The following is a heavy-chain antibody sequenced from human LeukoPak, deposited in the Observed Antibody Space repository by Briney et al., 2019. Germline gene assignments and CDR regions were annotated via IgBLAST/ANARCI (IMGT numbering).Heavy chain of an antibody. D-gene: IGHD3-22*01. CDR1: GFTFSSYG. CDR2: IWYDGSNK. Sequence: PGRSLRLSCAASGFTFSSYGMHWVRQAPGKGLEWVAVIWYDGSNKYYADSVKGRFTISRDNSKNTLYLQMNSLRAEDTAVYHCARALFGSGYYGYWGQGTLVTVSS. CDR3: ARALFGSGYYGY. V-gene: IGHV3-33*01. J-gene: IGHJ4*02.